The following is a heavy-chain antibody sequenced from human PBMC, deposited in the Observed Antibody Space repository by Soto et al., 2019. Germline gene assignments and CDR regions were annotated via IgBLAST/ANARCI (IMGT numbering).Heavy chain of an antibody. V-gene: IGHV6-1*01. D-gene: IGHD3-16*02. Sequence: SQTLSLSCAISGDSVSRNSAAWNWIRPSPLRGLEWLGRTYYRSKWYNDYAVSVKSRITINPDTSKNQFSLQLNSVTPEDTAVYYCAREGYDYIWGSYRQDAFDIWGQGTMVTVSS. J-gene: IGHJ3*02. CDR3: AREGYDYIWGSYRQDAFDI. CDR2: TYYRSKWYN. CDR1: GDSVSRNSAA.